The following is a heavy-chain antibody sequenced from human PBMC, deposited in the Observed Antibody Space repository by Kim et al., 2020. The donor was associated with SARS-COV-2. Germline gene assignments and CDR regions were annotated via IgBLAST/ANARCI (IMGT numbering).Heavy chain of an antibody. D-gene: IGHD6-13*01. CDR2: IIPIFGTA. Sequence: SVKVSCKASGGTFSSYAISWVRQAPGQGLEWMGGIIPIFGTANYAQKFQGRVTITADESTSTAYMELSSLRSEDTAVYYCARSVGPAAAGTMDAFDIWGQGTMVTVSS. CDR1: GGTFSSYA. J-gene: IGHJ3*02. CDR3: ARSVGPAAAGTMDAFDI. V-gene: IGHV1-69*13.